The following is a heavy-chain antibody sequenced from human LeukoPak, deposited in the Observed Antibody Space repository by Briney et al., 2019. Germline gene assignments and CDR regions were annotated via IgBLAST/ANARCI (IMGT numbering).Heavy chain of an antibody. CDR1: GFTFSTYW. D-gene: IGHD3-10*01. Sequence: GGSLRLSCAASGFTFSTYWMTWVRLAPGKGLEWVANIMQDGSEKNYVDSVKGRFTISRDNAKNSLYLQMNSLRAEDTAVYYCARDNYGSGSYYTYFDYWGQGTLVTVSS. V-gene: IGHV3-7*01. CDR3: ARDNYGSGSYYTYFDY. J-gene: IGHJ4*02. CDR2: IMQDGSEK.